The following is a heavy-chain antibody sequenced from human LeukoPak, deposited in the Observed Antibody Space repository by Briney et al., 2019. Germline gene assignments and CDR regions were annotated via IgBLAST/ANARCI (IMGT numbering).Heavy chain of an antibody. D-gene: IGHD4-11*01. Sequence: ATSLRLSCEASGFTFSHFGMHWVRQAPGKGLEWVAVIWSDATNQYYGDSVKGRFTISRDNFRKTVSLQMDSLRAEDTAVYYAKDAQRGFDYSNSLEHWGEGSLVTVSS. V-gene: IGHV3-33*06. CDR1: GFTFSHFG. CDR3: KDAQRGFDYSNSLEH. CDR2: IWSDATNQ. J-gene: IGHJ4*02.